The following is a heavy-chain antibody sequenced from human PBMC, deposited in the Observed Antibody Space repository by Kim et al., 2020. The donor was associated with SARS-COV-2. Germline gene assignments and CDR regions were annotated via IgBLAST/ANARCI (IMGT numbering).Heavy chain of an antibody. CDR2: ISWNSGSI. CDR3: AKDIGYGSVSYYPH. J-gene: IGHJ4*02. Sequence: GGSLRLSCAASGFTFDDYAMHWVRQAPGKGLEWVSGISWNSGSIGYADSVKGRFTISRDNAKNSLYLQMNSLRAEDTALYYCAKDIGYGSVSYYPHWGQGTLVTVSS. D-gene: IGHD3-10*01. V-gene: IGHV3-9*01. CDR1: GFTFDDYA.